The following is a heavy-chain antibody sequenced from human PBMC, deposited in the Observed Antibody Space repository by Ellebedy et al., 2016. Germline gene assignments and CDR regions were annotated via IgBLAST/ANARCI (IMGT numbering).Heavy chain of an antibody. D-gene: IGHD2-2*01. CDR3: ARGRIVIVPSATYYFDY. CDR1: GFTFSNYA. J-gene: IGHJ4*02. Sequence: GGSLRLXXAASGFTFSNYAMHWVRQSPGKGLEWVAVIWYDGTDQYYADSVKGRFTISRDNSKNTLYLQMNSLRADDTAVYYCARGRIVIVPSATYYFDYWGQGTLVTVSS. CDR2: IWYDGTDQ. V-gene: IGHV3-33*08.